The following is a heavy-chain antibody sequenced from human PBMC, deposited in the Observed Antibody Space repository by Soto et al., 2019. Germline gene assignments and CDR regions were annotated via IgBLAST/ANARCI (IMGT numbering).Heavy chain of an antibody. V-gene: IGHV3-23*01. CDR3: AKNLNMEGWELLRYYYDGMDV. CDR1: GFTFSSYA. D-gene: IGHD1-26*01. Sequence: EVQLLESGGGLVQPGGSLRLSCAASGFTFSSYAMSWVRQAPGKGLEWVSAISGSGGSTYYADSVKGRFTISRDNSKNTLYLKMNSLRAEDTAVYYCAKNLNMEGWELLRYYYDGMDVWGQGTTVTVSS. J-gene: IGHJ6*02. CDR2: ISGSGGST.